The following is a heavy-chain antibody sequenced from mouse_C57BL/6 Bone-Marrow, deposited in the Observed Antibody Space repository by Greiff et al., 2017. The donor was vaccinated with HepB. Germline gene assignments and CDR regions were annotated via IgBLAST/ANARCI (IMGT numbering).Heavy chain of an antibody. V-gene: IGHV5-4*03. CDR2: ISDGGSYT. CDR1: GFTFSSYA. CDR3: ARGYYDYDDY. D-gene: IGHD2-4*01. J-gene: IGHJ2*01. Sequence: EVKLMESGGGLVKPGGSLKLSCAASGFTFSSYAMSWVRQTPEKRLEWVATISDGGSYTYYPDNVKGRFTISRDNAKNNLYLQMSHLKSEDTAMYYCARGYYDYDDYWGQGTTLTVSS.